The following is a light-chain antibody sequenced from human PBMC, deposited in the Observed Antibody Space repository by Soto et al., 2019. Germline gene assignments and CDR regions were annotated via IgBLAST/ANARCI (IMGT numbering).Light chain of an antibody. J-gene: IGKJ3*01. CDR1: QSINNY. V-gene: IGKV3-11*01. Sequence: ETLLTQSPATLSLSPGESATLSCKASQSINNYLAWYQQKPGQAPRLLIYDASKRATGVPDRFRGSGSGTDFTLTISSLEPEDFAVYYCQQRSDWPPFTFGPGTKVDVK. CDR3: QQRSDWPPFT. CDR2: DAS.